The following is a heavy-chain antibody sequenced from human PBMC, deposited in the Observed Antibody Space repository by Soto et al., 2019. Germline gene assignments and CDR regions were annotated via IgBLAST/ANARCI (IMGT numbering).Heavy chain of an antibody. CDR3: TRDQVVVIDY. CDR2: VKSKADGGTT. V-gene: IGHV3-15*07. CDR1: GFIFSNAW. Sequence: GGSLRLSCAASGFIFSNAWINWVRQAPGKGLEWVGRVKSKADGGTTEYAAPVKGRFAISRDDSKSIAYLQMNSLKTEDTAVYYCTRDQVVVIDYWGQGTLVTVSS. J-gene: IGHJ4*02. D-gene: IGHD2-21*01.